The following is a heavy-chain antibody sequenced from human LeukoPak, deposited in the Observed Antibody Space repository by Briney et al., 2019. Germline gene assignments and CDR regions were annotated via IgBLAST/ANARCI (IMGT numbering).Heavy chain of an antibody. J-gene: IGHJ4*02. D-gene: IGHD5-18*01. CDR2: MNPNSGNT. Sequence: ASVKVSCKASGYTFTSYDINWVRQATGQGLEWMGWMNPNSGNTGYAQKFQGRVTMTRNTSISTAYMELSSLRSEDTAVYYCARDGIQLWSQDYWGQGTLVTVSS. CDR1: GYTFTSYD. CDR3: ARDGIQLWSQDY. V-gene: IGHV1-8*01.